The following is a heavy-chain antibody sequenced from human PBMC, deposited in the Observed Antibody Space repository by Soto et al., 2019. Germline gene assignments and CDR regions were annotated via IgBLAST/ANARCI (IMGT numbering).Heavy chain of an antibody. Sequence: GGSLRLSCAASGFTFSSYSMNWVRQAPGKGLEWVSSISSSSSYIYYADSVKGRFTISRDNAKNSLYLQMNSLRAEDTAVYYCARDVCGGSCYPDTSAFDIWGQGTMVTV. J-gene: IGHJ3*02. CDR3: ARDVCGGSCYPDTSAFDI. V-gene: IGHV3-21*01. CDR2: ISSSSSYI. D-gene: IGHD2-15*01. CDR1: GFTFSSYS.